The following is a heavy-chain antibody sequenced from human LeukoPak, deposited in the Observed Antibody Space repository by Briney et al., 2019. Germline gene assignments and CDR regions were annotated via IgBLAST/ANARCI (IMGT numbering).Heavy chain of an antibody. J-gene: IGHJ5*02. CDR3: ARDPSPTGAPANWFDP. V-gene: IGHV4-34*01. Sequence: SETLSLTCAVYGGSFSGYYWSWIRQPPGKGLEWIGEINHSGSTNYNPSLKSRVTISVDTSKNQFSLQLNSVTPEDTAVYYCARDPSPTGAPANWFDPWGQGTLVTVSS. D-gene: IGHD7-27*01. CDR1: GGSFSGYY. CDR2: INHSGST.